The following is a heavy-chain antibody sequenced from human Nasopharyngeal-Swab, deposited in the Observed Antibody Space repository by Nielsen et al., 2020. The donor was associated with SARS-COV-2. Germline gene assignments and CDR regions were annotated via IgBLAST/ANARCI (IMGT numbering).Heavy chain of an antibody. V-gene: IGHV5-51*01. CDR2: IYPGDSDT. J-gene: IGHJ6*03. Sequence: KVSCKGSGYSFTSYWIGWVRQMPGKGLEWMGIIYPGDSDTRYSPSFQGQVTISADKSISTAHLQWSSLKASDTAMYYCARPSSGWYGGYYYYYMDVWGKGTTVTVSS. CDR1: GYSFTSYW. D-gene: IGHD6-19*01. CDR3: ARPSSGWYGGYYYYYMDV.